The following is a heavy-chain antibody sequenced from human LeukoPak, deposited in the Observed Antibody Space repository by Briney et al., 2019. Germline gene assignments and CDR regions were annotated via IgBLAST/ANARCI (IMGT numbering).Heavy chain of an antibody. Sequence: PQASVKVSCKASGYMFTDYFMHWVRQAPGQGPEWMGWFNPKSGDKNYAQQFQGRATMTRDTSINTAYMEMSGLTSDDTAVYYCARAQLLTAPAGTFADNWGQGTLVTVSS. CDR3: ARAQLLTAPAGTFADN. CDR2: FNPKSGDK. CDR1: GYMFTDYF. J-gene: IGHJ4*02. V-gene: IGHV1-2*02. D-gene: IGHD6-13*01.